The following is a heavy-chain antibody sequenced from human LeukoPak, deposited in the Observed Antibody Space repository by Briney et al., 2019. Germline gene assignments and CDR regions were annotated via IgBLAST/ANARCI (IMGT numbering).Heavy chain of an antibody. J-gene: IGHJ4*02. D-gene: IGHD2-2*01. V-gene: IGHV3-30*02. CDR3: ARDPHCSSTSCYDWEIDY. CDR2: IRYDGSNK. Sequence: GGSLRLSCAASGFTCSSSGMHWVRQAPGKGLEWVAFIRYDGSNKYYADSVKGRFTISRDNSKNTLYLQMNSLRAEDTAVYYCARDPHCSSTSCYDWEIDYWGQGTLVTVSS. CDR1: GFTCSSSG.